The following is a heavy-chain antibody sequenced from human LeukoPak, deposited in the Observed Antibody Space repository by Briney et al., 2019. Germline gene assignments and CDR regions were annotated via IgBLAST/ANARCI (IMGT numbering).Heavy chain of an antibody. Sequence: PSETLSLTCAVYGGSFSGYYWSWIRQPPGKGLEWLGEINHSGSTNYNPSLKSRVTISVDTSKNQFSLKLSSVTAADTAVYYCARGPRHYYDSSGYYRAPFDYWGQGTLVTVSS. D-gene: IGHD3-22*01. V-gene: IGHV4-34*01. CDR3: ARGPRHYYDSSGYYRAPFDY. J-gene: IGHJ4*02. CDR2: INHSGST. CDR1: GGSFSGYY.